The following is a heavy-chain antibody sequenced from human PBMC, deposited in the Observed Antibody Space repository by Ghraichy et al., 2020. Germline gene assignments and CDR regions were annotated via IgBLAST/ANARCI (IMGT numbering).Heavy chain of an antibody. D-gene: IGHD2-2*01. V-gene: IGHV4-34*01. Sequence: SETLSLTCAVYGGSFSDYYWSWIRQPPGKGLEWIGEINHSGSTNYNPSLKSRVTISVDTSKNHFSLKLSSVTAADTAVYYCATHSYCSTTYCQGNWFDPWGQGTLVTVSS. CDR3: ATHSYCSTTYCQGNWFDP. CDR1: GGSFSDYY. J-gene: IGHJ5*02. CDR2: INHSGST.